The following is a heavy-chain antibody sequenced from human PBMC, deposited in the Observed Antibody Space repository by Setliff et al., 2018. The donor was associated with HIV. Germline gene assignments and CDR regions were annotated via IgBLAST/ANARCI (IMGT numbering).Heavy chain of an antibody. CDR3: VRDRDWAFDY. D-gene: IGHD3-9*01. CDR2: IRYDGDNK. CDR1: GFTFSGYG. Sequence: GGSLRLSCAASGFTFSGYGMYWVRQAPGKGLEWVAFIRYDGDNKYYADSVKGRFTISRDNSKNTLYLQMNSLRAEDTAVYYCVRDRDWAFDYWGQGILVTVSS. J-gene: IGHJ4*02. V-gene: IGHV3-30*02.